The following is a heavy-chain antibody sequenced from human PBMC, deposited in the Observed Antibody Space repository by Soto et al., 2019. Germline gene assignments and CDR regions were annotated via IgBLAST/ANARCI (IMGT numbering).Heavy chain of an antibody. V-gene: IGHV4-59*08. CDR1: AGSLCSYY. CDR2: IYSSGST. D-gene: IGHD2-2*01. CDR3: ARHNNPTSRKSSFD. Sequence: PSETLSLSCTVSAGSLCSYYWSWIRQPPGKGLEWIGYIYSSGSTNYNPSLKSRVTISVDTSKNQFSLKLTSVSAADTAVYYCARHNNPTSRKSSFD. J-gene: IGHJ4*01.